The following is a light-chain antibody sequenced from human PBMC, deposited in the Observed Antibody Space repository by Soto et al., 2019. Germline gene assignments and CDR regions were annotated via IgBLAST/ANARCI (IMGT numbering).Light chain of an antibody. J-gene: IGKJ1*01. CDR1: QRISTRY. V-gene: IGKV3-20*01. CDR3: HQYDSPWT. CDR2: GAS. Sequence: EIVLTQSPGTLSLSPGERVTLSCRASQRISTRYLAWYQQKPGQAPRLLIFGASSRATGIPDRFSGSGSDTDFTLTISRLEPEDFAVYYCHQYDSPWTFGQGTKVEIK.